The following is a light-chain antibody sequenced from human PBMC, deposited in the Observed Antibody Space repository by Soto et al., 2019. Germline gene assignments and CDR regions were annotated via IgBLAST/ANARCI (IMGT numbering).Light chain of an antibody. CDR1: ESVSSN. CDR3: QQYNKWRT. Sequence: EIVMTQSPATLSLSPGERATLSCRASESVSSNLAWYQQKPGQAPRLLIYGASPRATGIPARISGSGSVTEFTLTISSLQSEGFAVYYCQQYNKWRTFGQGTKVEVK. J-gene: IGKJ1*01. CDR2: GAS. V-gene: IGKV3-15*01.